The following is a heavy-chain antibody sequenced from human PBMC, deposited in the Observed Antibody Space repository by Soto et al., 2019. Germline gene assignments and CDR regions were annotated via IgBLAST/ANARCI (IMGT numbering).Heavy chain of an antibody. J-gene: IGHJ5*02. V-gene: IGHV3-11*01. Sequence: AGSLRLSCAASGFTFSDYYMSWIRQAPGKGLEWVSYISSSGSTIYYADSLKGRFTISRDNAKNSLYLQMNSLRAEDTAVYYCARAGTYYDFWSGYFNWFDPWGQGTLVTVSS. CDR1: GFTFSDYY. D-gene: IGHD3-3*01. CDR2: ISSSGSTI. CDR3: ARAGTYYDFWSGYFNWFDP.